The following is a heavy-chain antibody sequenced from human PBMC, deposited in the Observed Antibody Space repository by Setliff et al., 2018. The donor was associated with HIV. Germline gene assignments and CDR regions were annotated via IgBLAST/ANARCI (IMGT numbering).Heavy chain of an antibody. CDR2: MYYSGST. CDR3: ARERIPARSIYSGYDSYYYYMDV. D-gene: IGHD5-12*01. J-gene: IGHJ6*03. Sequence: PSETLSLTCTVSGGSISSSSYYWGWIRQPPGKGLEWIGSMYYSGSTYYNPSLKSRVTISVDTSKNQFSLKLSSVTAADTAVYYCARERIPARSIYSGYDSYYYYMDVWGKGTTVTVSS. CDR1: GGSISSSSYY. V-gene: IGHV4-39*02.